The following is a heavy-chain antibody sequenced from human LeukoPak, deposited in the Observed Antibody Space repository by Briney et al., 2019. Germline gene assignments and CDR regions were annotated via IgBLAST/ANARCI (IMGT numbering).Heavy chain of an antibody. CDR2: ISSSGSTI. J-gene: IGHJ6*03. D-gene: IGHD5-12*01. V-gene: IGHV3-48*03. CDR1: GFTFSSYE. Sequence: PGGSLRLSCAASGFTFSSYEMNWVRQAPGKGLEWVSYISSSGSTIYYADSVKGRFTISRDNAKNSLYLQMNSLRAEDTAVYYCARAGSSGYDYYYYYYMDVWGKGTTVTISS. CDR3: ARAGSSGYDYYYYYYMDV.